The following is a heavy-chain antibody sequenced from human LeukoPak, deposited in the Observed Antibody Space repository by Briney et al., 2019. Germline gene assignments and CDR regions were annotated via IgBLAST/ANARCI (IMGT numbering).Heavy chain of an antibody. CDR1: GYTFTGYY. D-gene: IGHD6-19*01. CDR3: ARVADSSTYFQH. CDR2: INAGNGNT. Sequence: GASVKVSCKASGYTFTGYYMHWVRQAPGQRLEWMGWINAGNGNTKYSQEFQGRVTITRDTSASTAYMELSSLRSEDMAVYYCARVADSSTYFQHWGQGTLVTVSS. J-gene: IGHJ1*01. V-gene: IGHV1-3*03.